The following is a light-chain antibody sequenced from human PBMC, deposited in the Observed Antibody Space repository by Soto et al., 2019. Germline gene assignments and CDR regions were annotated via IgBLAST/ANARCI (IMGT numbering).Light chain of an antibody. V-gene: IGKV3-20*01. CDR1: EGVGSTY. CDR2: AAS. J-gene: IGKJ3*01. CDR3: QYYDISPPGA. Sequence: EIVLTQSPGTLSLSPGERATLSCRASEGVGSTYLAWYQQKPGQAPRLLIYAASSRATGIPDRFSGSGSGTDFTLTISRLEPEDFAVYYCQYYDISPPGAFGPGTKVDI.